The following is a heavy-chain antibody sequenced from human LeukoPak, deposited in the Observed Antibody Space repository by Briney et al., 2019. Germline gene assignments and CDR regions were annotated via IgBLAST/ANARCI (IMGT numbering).Heavy chain of an antibody. CDR2: IYYSGST. Sequence: SETLSLTCTVSGGSISSYYWSWIRQPPGKGLEWIGYIYYSGSTNYNPSLKSRVTISVDTSKNQFSLKLSSVTAADTAVYYCARETCSGGSCYLLDYWGQGTLVTDSS. J-gene: IGHJ4*02. D-gene: IGHD2-15*01. CDR3: ARETCSGGSCYLLDY. V-gene: IGHV4-59*01. CDR1: GGSISSYY.